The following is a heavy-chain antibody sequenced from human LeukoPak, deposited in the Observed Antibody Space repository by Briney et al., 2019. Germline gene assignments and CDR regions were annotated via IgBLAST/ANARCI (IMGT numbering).Heavy chain of an antibody. CDR2: ISYDGSNK. D-gene: IGHD7-27*01. Sequence: GGSLRLSCAASGFTFSSYGMHWVRQAPGKGLEWVAVISYDGSNKYYADSVEGRFTISRDNSKNTLYLQMNSLRAEDTAVYYCAKEVLGTITLTYGMDVWGQGTTVTVSS. V-gene: IGHV3-30*18. CDR1: GFTFSSYG. CDR3: AKEVLGTITLTYGMDV. J-gene: IGHJ6*02.